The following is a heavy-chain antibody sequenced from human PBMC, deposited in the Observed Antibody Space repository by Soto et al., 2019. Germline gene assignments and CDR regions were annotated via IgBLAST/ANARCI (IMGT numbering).Heavy chain of an antibody. CDR3: ASDILTGYPNSDYYYGMDV. D-gene: IGHD3-9*01. CDR1: GYSFTSYW. Sequence: GESLKISCKGSGYSFTSYWIGWVRQMPGKGLEWMGIIYPGDSDTRYSPSFQGQVTISADKSISTAYLQWSSLKASDTAMYYCASDILTGYPNSDYYYGMDVWGQGTTVTVSS. V-gene: IGHV5-51*01. J-gene: IGHJ6*02. CDR2: IYPGDSDT.